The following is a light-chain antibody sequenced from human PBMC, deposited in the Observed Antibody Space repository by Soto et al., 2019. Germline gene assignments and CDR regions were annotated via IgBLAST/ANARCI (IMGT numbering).Light chain of an antibody. Sequence: DIQLTQSPSTLSASVADRVTITCRASQSITARLAWYQQKPGKPPKLLIYDASILERGVPSRFSGSGSGTEFTLTISSLQPDDFATYDCQQYNSFSLTFGGGTKVEIK. J-gene: IGKJ4*01. CDR3: QQYNSFSLT. CDR1: QSITAR. V-gene: IGKV1-5*01. CDR2: DAS.